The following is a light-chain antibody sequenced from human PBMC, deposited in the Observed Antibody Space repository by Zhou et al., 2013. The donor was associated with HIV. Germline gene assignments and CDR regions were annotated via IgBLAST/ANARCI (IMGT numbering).Light chain of an antibody. Sequence: TRMTQSPLSVSASTGDRVTITCRASQVIRSWLAWYQQKPGKAPKLLIYDASSLQSGVPSRFSGSGSGTDFTLTISSLQPEDFATYYCQQANSFLPITFGQGTRLEIK. J-gene: IGKJ5*01. V-gene: IGKV1-12*01. CDR1: QVIRSW. CDR2: DAS. CDR3: QQANSFLPIT.